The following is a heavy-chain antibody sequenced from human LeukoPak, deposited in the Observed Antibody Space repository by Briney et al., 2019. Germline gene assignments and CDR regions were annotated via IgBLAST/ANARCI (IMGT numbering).Heavy chain of an antibody. CDR3: ARGRITMVRGVYNWFDP. D-gene: IGHD3-10*01. J-gene: IGHJ5*02. V-gene: IGHV1-8*03. Sequence: ASVKVSCKAFGYTFTGYYMHWVRKAPGQGLEWMGWMNPNRGNTGFAQKFQGRVTITRNTSISTAYMELSSLRSEDTAVYYCARGRITMVRGVYNWFDPWGQGTLVTVSS. CDR2: MNPNRGNT. CDR1: GYTFTGYY.